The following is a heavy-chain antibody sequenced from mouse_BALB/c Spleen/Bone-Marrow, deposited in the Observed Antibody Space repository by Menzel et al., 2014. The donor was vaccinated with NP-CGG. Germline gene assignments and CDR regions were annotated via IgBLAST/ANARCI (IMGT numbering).Heavy chain of an antibody. V-gene: IGHV4-1*02. CDR1: GFDFSRYW. Sequence: EVMLVESGGGLVQPGGSLKLSCAASGFDFSRYWMSWVRQAPGKGLEWIGEINPDSSTINYMPSLKDKFIISRDNAKNTLYLQMSKVRSEDTALYYCARQGYYGSSDYWGQGTTLTVSS. CDR2: INPDSSTI. J-gene: IGHJ2*01. CDR3: ARQGYYGSSDY. D-gene: IGHD1-1*01.